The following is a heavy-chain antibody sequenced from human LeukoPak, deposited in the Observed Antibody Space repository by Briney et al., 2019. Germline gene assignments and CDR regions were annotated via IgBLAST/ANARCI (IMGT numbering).Heavy chain of an antibody. CDR3: VRGSHYYYGMDV. J-gene: IGHJ6*04. CDR1: GYSISSGYY. Sequence: SETLSLTCAVSGYSISSGYYWGWIRQPPGKGLEWIGSIYHSGSTYYNPSLKSRVTISVDTSKNQFSLKLSSVTAADTAVYYCVRGSHYYYGMDVWGKGRTVTVSS. CDR2: IYHSGST. V-gene: IGHV4-38-2*01.